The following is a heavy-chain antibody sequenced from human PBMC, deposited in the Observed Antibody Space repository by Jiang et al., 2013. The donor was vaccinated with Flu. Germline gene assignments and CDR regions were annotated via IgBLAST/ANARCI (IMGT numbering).Heavy chain of an antibody. Sequence: LVESGGGLVKPGGSLRLSCAASGFTFSSYSMNWVRQAPGKGLEWVSSISSSSSYIYYADSVKGRFTISRDNAKNSLYLQMNSLRAEDTAVYYCARDLRRAAGGFDPWGQGTLVTVSS. CDR1: GFTFSSYS. CDR3: ARDLRRAAGGFDP. D-gene: IGHD6-13*01. CDR2: ISSSSSYI. J-gene: IGHJ5*02. V-gene: IGHV3-21*01.